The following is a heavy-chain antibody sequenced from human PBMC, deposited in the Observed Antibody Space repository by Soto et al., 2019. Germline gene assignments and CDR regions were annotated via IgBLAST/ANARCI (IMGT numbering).Heavy chain of an antibody. D-gene: IGHD5-12*01. J-gene: IGHJ4*02. CDR2: ISYDGSNK. CDR1: GFTFSSYA. V-gene: IGHV3-30-3*01. CDR3: ARDGTLDGYNQD. Sequence: GGSLRLSCAASGFTFSSYAMHWVRQAAGKGLEWVAVISYDGSNKYYADSVKGRFTISRDNSKNTLYLQMNSLRAEDTAVYYCARDGTLDGYNQDWGQGTLVTVSS.